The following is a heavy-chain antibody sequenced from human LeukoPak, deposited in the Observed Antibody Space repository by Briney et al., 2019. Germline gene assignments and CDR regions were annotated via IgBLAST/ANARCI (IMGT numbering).Heavy chain of an antibody. V-gene: IGHV3-20*04. CDR3: ARDPLGGYGGAFDM. CDR2: INWNGGST. J-gene: IGHJ3*02. CDR1: GFTFDDYG. Sequence: GGSLRLSCAASGFTFDDYGMSWVRQAPGKGLEWVSGINWNGGSTGYADSVKGRFTISRDNAKNSLYLQMNSLRAEDTAVYYCARDPLGGYGGAFDMWGQGTMVTVSS. D-gene: IGHD6-25*01.